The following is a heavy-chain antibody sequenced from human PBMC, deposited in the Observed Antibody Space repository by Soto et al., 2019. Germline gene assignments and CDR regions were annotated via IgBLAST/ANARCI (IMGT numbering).Heavy chain of an antibody. D-gene: IGHD2-15*01. V-gene: IGHV4-31*03. CDR2: IYYSGST. CDR1: GGSISGGGYY. J-gene: IGHJ3*02. Sequence: PSETLSLTCTVSGGSISGGGYYWSWIRQHPGKGLEWIGYIYYSGSTYYNPSLKSRVTISVDTSKNQFSLKLSSVTAADTAVYYCARILLLGYCSGGSCPGAFDIWGQGTMVTVSS. CDR3: ARILLLGYCSGGSCPGAFDI.